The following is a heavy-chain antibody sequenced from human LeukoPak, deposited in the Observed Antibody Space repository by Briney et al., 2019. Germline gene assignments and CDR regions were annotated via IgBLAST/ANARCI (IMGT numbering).Heavy chain of an antibody. D-gene: IGHD3-3*01. Sequence: ASVKVSCKVSGNTLLVISMHWVRQAPGKGLEWVGGFDPEDGQILYAQKFRGRISLTEDPSTDTAYMELSSLTFEDTAVYYCATATSHDSSYYYYMDVWGKGTTVTVSS. J-gene: IGHJ6*03. CDR1: GNTLLVIS. V-gene: IGHV1-24*01. CDR3: ATATSHDSSYYYYMDV. CDR2: FDPEDGQI.